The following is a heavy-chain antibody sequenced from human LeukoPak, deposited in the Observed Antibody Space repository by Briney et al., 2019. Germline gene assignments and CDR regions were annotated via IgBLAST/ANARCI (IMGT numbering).Heavy chain of an antibody. CDR1: GFTFSTYP. CDR2: IFANGDIT. J-gene: IGHJ6*02. V-gene: IGHV3-64D*09. Sequence: GGSLRLSCSASGFTFSTYPMHWVRQAPGRGLEYVSTIFANGDITSYAASVKGRFTTSRDNSKNTLYLQMSSLRPEDTAVYYCVKSPSDGLDVWGQGATVTVSS. CDR3: VKSPSDGLDV.